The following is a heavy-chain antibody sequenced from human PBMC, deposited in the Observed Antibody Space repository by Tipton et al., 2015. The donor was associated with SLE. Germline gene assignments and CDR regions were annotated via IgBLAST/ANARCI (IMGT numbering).Heavy chain of an antibody. CDR2: INPYNGNT. Sequence: QLVQSGAEVKKPGASVKVSCKASGYTFTNYGISWVRQAPGQGLEWMGWINPYNGNTNHAQKFQGRVTLTTDTSTSTAYMELRALRSDDTAVYYCARDISLVGYQLLRPNLDVWGKGTTVTVSS. CDR1: GYTFTNYG. D-gene: IGHD2-2*01. CDR3: ARDISLVGYQLLRPNLDV. V-gene: IGHV1-18*01. J-gene: IGHJ6*04.